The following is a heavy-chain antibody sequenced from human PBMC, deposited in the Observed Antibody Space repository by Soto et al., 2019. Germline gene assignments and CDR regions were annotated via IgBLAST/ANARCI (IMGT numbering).Heavy chain of an antibody. Sequence: ASVKVSCKASGYTFTSYDINWVRQATGQGLEWMGWMNPNSGNTGYAQKFQGRVTMTRNTSISTAYMELSSLRSEDTAVYYCARGEWGNYDFGSGYYAGSWLDPWGQGARVTVSS. D-gene: IGHD3-3*01. CDR2: MNPNSGNT. CDR1: GYTFTSYD. V-gene: IGHV1-8*01. CDR3: ARGEWGNYDFGSGYYAGSWLDP. J-gene: IGHJ5*02.